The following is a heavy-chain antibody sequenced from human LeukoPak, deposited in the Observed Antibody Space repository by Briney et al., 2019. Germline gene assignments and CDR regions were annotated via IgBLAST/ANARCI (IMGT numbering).Heavy chain of an antibody. Sequence: GGSLRLSGAASGFTFSSYAMSWVRQAPGKGLEWVSAISGSGGSTYYADSVKGRFTISRDNSKNTLYLQMNSLRAEDTAVYYCAKDSVRGPFGGEYYFDYWGQGTLVTVSS. CDR3: AKDSVRGPFGGEYYFDY. CDR1: GFTFSSYA. D-gene: IGHD3-16*01. V-gene: IGHV3-23*01. J-gene: IGHJ4*02. CDR2: ISGSGGST.